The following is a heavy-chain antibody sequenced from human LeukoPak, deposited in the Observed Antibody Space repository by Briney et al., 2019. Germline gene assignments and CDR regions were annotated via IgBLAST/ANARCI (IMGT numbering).Heavy chain of an antibody. CDR2: ISDSGSST. CDR1: GFTFSSYG. V-gene: IGHV3-23*01. J-gene: IGHJ4*02. CDR3: AKKMGPNYGDFDY. D-gene: IGHD4-17*01. Sequence: PGGSLRLSCAASGFTFSSYGMSWVRQAPGKGLEWVSAISDSGSSTYYADSVKGRFTISRDNSKNTQYLQMNSLRAEDTAVYYCAKKMGPNYGDFDYWSQGTLVTVSS.